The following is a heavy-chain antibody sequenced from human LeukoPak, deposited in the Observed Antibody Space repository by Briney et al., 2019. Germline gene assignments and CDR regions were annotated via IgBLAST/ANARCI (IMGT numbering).Heavy chain of an antibody. D-gene: IGHD2-2*01. V-gene: IGHV4-39*01. CDR2: IYYSGST. CDR1: GGSISSSSYY. CDR3: ARHADIVVVPAAYFDY. Sequence: PSETLSLTCTVSGGSISSSSYYWGWIRQPPGKGLEWLGSIYYSGSTYYNPSLKSRVTISVDTSKNQFSLKLSSATAADTAVYYCARHADIVVVPAAYFDYWGQGTLVTVSS. J-gene: IGHJ4*02.